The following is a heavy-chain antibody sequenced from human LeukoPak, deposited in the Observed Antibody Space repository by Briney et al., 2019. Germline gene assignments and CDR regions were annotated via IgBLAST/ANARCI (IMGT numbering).Heavy chain of an antibody. Sequence: SVKVSCKASGGTFSSYAISWVRQAPGQGLEWMGRITPILGIANYAQKFQGRVTITADKSTSTAYMELSSLRSEDTAVYYCASRYSSSWYNAFDIWGQGTMVTVSS. D-gene: IGHD6-13*01. CDR2: ITPILGIA. J-gene: IGHJ3*02. CDR3: ASRYSSSWYNAFDI. CDR1: GGTFSSYA. V-gene: IGHV1-69*04.